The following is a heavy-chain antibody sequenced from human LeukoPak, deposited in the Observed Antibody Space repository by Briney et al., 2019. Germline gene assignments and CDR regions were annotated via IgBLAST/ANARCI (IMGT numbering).Heavy chain of an antibody. V-gene: IGHV3-74*01. Sequence: GGSLRLSCAASGFTFSSYWMHWVRQPPGKGLVWVSRITSDGSGIGYADSVKGRFTISRDNAKNTLYLQMNSLRAEDTAVYYCVRDRSYDSSGIDYWGQGTLVTVSS. D-gene: IGHD3-22*01. J-gene: IGHJ4*02. CDR1: GFTFSSYW. CDR3: VRDRSYDSSGIDY. CDR2: ITSDGSGI.